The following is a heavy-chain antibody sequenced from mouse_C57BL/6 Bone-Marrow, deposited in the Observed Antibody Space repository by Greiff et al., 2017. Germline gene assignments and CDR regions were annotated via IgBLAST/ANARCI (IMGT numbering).Heavy chain of an antibody. CDR2: IRSKSNNYAT. J-gene: IGHJ4*01. Sequence: EVKLLESGGGLVQPKGSLKLSCAASGFTFNTYAMHWVCQAPGKGLEWVARIRSKSNNYATYYADSVKDRFTISRDDSQSMLYLQMNNLKTEDTAMYYCVREVSYYAMDYWGQGTSVTVSS. D-gene: IGHD6-2*01. CDR1: GFTFNTYA. CDR3: VREVSYYAMDY. V-gene: IGHV10-3*03.